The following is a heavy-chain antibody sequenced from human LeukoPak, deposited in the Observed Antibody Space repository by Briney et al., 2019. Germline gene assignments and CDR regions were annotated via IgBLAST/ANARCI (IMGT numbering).Heavy chain of an antibody. CDR3: ARAKNYYDSRGYYYRVYYYYMDV. V-gene: IGHV4-34*01. D-gene: IGHD3-22*01. Sequence: PSETLSLTCAVYGGSFSGYYWSWIRQPPGKGLEWIGEINHSGSTNYNPSLKSRVTISVDTSKNQFSLKLSSVTAADTAVYYCARAKNYYDSRGYYYRVYYYYMDVWGKGTTVTVSS. CDR2: INHSGST. J-gene: IGHJ6*03. CDR1: GGSFSGYY.